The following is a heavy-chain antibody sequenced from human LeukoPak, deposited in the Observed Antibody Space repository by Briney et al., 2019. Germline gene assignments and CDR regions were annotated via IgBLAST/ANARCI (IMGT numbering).Heavy chain of an antibody. D-gene: IGHD1-1*01. CDR1: RFTFSNYA. Sequence: GGSLRLSCTASRFTFSNYAMAWVRQAPGKGLEWLSYINKSSGAIYYADSVKGRFTISRDNAKNSLYLQMNSLRDEDTAVYYCARDPGRLDRGNDYYYGMDVWGQGTTVTVSS. J-gene: IGHJ6*02. V-gene: IGHV3-48*02. CDR3: ARDPGRLDRGNDYYYGMDV. CDR2: INKSSGAI.